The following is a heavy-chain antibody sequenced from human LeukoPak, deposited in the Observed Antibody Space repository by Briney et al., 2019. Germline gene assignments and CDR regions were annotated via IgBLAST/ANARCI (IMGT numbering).Heavy chain of an antibody. V-gene: IGHV5-51*01. J-gene: IGHJ4*02. CDR2: IYPADSDT. CDR3: ARRGEGGTYQSLDY. CDR1: EYTFGIYW. D-gene: IGHD1-26*01. Sequence: GESLKISCKGSEYTFGIYWIGWVRQIPGKGLEWMGIIYPADSDTRYSPSFQGQVTVSVDKSINTAYLQWSSLKASDTAMYYCARRGEGGTYQSLDYWGQGTLVTVSS.